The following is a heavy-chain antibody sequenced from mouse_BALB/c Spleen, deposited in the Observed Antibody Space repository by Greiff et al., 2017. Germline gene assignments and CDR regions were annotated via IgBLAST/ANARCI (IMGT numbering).Heavy chain of an antibody. V-gene: IGHV14-3*02. Sequence: EVQLQQSGAELVKPGASVKLSCTASGFNIKDTYMHWVKQRPEQGLEWIGRIDPANGNTKYDPKFQGKATITADTSSNTAYLQLSSLTSEDTAVYYCARKDYGNFWYFDVGGAGTTVTVSS. J-gene: IGHJ1*01. CDR2: IDPANGNT. D-gene: IGHD2-1*01. CDR1: GFNIKDTY. CDR3: ARKDYGNFWYFDV.